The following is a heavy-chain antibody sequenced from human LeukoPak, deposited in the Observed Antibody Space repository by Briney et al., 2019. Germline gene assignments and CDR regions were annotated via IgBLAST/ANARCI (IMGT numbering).Heavy chain of an antibody. V-gene: IGHV3-53*01. J-gene: IGHJ4*02. D-gene: IGHD6-19*01. CDR1: GFTVSSNY. CDR3: ARSTPERSGWYDY. Sequence: PGGSLRLSCAASGFTVSSNYMSWVRQAPGKGLEGVSVIYSGGSTYYADSVKGRFTISRDNSKNTLYLQMNSLRAEDTAVYYCARSTPERSGWYDYWGQGTLVTVSS. CDR2: IYSGGST.